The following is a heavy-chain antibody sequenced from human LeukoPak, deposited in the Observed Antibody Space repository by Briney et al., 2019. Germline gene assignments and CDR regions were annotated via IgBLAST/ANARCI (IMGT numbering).Heavy chain of an antibody. Sequence: SDTLSLTCAVYGGSLSGYYWSWIRQPPGKGLEWIGEINHSGSTNYNPSLKSRVTISVDTSKNQFSLKLSSVTAADTAVYYCARGLLSTVNDYWGQGTLVTVSS. V-gene: IGHV4-34*01. CDR1: GGSLSGYY. D-gene: IGHD4-17*01. CDR2: INHSGST. J-gene: IGHJ4*02. CDR3: ARGLLSTVNDY.